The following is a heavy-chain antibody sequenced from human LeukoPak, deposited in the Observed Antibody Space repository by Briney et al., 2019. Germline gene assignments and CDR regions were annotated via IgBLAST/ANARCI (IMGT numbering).Heavy chain of an antibody. CDR2: INHSGST. Sequence: SETLSLTCAVCGGSFSGYYWSWIRQPPGKGLEWIGEINHSGSTNYNPSLKSRVTISGDTSKNQFSLKLSSVTAADTAVYYCASRGRGYSGYGLTSYWGQGTLVTVSS. J-gene: IGHJ4*02. CDR1: GGSFSGYY. CDR3: ASRGRGYSGYGLTSY. D-gene: IGHD5-12*01. V-gene: IGHV4-34*01.